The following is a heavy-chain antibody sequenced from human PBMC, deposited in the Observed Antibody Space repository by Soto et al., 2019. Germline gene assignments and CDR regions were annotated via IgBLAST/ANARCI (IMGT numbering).Heavy chain of an antibody. J-gene: IGHJ6*03. Sequence: TLSLTCAVSSGSISSSNWWSWVRQPPGKGLEWIGEIYHSGSTNYNPSLKSRVTISVDKSKNRFSLKLSSVTAADTAVYYCAREKFEDGHYYYYYMDVWGKGTTVTVSS. D-gene: IGHD2-15*01. CDR3: AREKFEDGHYYYYYMDV. V-gene: IGHV4-4*02. CDR2: IYHSGST. CDR1: SGSISSSNW.